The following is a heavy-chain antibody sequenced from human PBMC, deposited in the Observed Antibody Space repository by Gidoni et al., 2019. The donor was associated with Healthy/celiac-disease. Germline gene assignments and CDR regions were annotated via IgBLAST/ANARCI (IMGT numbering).Heavy chain of an antibody. CDR2: IMPIFGTA. V-gene: IGHV1-69*01. J-gene: IGHJ3*02. CDR1: GGPFSSYA. CDR3: AREGVDSGSPGAFDI. D-gene: IGHD1-26*01. Sequence: QVQLVQSGAEVKKPGSSVKVSCKAPGGPFSSYAISWVRQAPGQGLEWMGGIMPIFGTANYAQKFQGRVTITADESTSTAYMELSSLRSEDTAVYYCAREGVDSGSPGAFDIWGQGTMVTVSS.